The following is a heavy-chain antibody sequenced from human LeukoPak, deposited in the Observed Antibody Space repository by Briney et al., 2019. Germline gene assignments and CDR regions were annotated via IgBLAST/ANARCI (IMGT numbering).Heavy chain of an antibody. J-gene: IGHJ4*02. D-gene: IGHD3-3*01. CDR2: ISSSSSYI. V-gene: IGHV3-21*01. CDR3: ASSNHDFWSGYSRSFDY. Sequence: GGSLRLSCAASGFTFSSYSMNWVRQAPGKGLEWVSSISSSSSYIYYADSVKGRFTISRDNAKNSLYPQMNSLRAEDTAVYYCASSNHDFWSGYSRSFDYWGQGTLVTVSS. CDR1: GFTFSSYS.